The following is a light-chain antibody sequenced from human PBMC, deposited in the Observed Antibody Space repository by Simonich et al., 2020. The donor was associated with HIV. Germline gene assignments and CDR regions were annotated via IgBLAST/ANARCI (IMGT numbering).Light chain of an antibody. V-gene: IGKV4-1*01. CDR3: QQYYDTTYT. Sequence: DIVMTQSPDSLAVSLGERATINCKSSQSVLYSSNNKNYLAWYQQKPGQPPNLLIYWASTREFGVPDRFSGSGSGTDFTLTISSLQAEDVAVYYCQQYYDTTYTFGQGTKLEIK. CDR1: QSVLYSSNNKNY. J-gene: IGKJ2*01. CDR2: WAS.